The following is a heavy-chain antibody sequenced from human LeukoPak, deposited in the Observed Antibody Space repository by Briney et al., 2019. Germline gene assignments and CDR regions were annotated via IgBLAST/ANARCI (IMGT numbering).Heavy chain of an antibody. D-gene: IGHD1-26*01. Sequence: ASVKVSCKASGYTFPSCAISWVRQAPGQGLEWMGWISPSDGNTNYAQNLQGRVTMTTDTSTSTAYMELRNLRSEDTAVYYCAAFEWELPCYWGQGTLVTVSS. CDR2: ISPSDGNT. V-gene: IGHV1-18*04. CDR3: AAFEWELPCY. J-gene: IGHJ4*02. CDR1: GYTFPSCA.